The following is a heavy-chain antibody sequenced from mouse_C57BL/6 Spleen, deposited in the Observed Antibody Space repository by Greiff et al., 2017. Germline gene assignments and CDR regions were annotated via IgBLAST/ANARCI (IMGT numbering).Heavy chain of an antibody. D-gene: IGHD1-1*01. J-gene: IGHJ4*01. V-gene: IGHV14-2*01. CDR2: IYPVDVDT. CDR1: GFNIKDYY. Sequence: VQLQQPGAELVKPGASVKLSCTASGFNIKDYYMHWVKQRTEQGLVWIGRIYPVDVDTKFAPKFQGKATITADTSSNTAYLQVSSLTSEDTAVYYCARSGCYCSSFYTMDYWGQGTSVTVSS. CDR3: ARSGCYCSSFYTMDY.